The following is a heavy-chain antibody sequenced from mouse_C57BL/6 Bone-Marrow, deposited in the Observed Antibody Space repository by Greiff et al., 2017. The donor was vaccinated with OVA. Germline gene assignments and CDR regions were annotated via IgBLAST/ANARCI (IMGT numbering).Heavy chain of an antibody. J-gene: IGHJ2*01. CDR2: ISSGGSYT. V-gene: IGHV5-6*01. Sequence: EVHLVESGGDLVKPGGSLKLSCAASGFTFSSYGMSWVRQTPDKRLEWVATISSGGSYTYYPDSVKGRFTISRDNAKNTLYLQMSSLKSEDTAMYYCARHAGGYFDYWGQGTTLTVSS. CDR3: ARHAGGYFDY. CDR1: GFTFSSYG.